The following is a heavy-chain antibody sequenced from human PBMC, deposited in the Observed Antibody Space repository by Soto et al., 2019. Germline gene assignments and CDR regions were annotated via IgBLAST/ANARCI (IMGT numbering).Heavy chain of an antibody. CDR1: GFTFSDNN. Sequence: GGSLRLSCAASGFTFSDNNMSWIRQAPGKGLEWVSSISSSGSPITYADSVKGRFTISRDNAKNSLYLQMNSLRAEDTAVYYCARDYYGSGSYYENYYYYYGMDVWGQGTTVTVSS. CDR3: ARDYYGSGSYYENYYYYYGMDV. J-gene: IGHJ6*02. V-gene: IGHV3-11*01. CDR2: ISSSGSPI. D-gene: IGHD3-10*01.